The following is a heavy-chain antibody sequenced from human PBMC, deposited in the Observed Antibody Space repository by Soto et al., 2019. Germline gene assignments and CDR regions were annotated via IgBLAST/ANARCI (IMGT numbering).Heavy chain of an antibody. CDR3: ARDRGSYFDY. Sequence: VHLVESGGGVVQPGTSLTRSCAVSGFDFSTYALQWVRQAPGKGLDWVAMISYDGTDKYYADSVKGRFTISRDNSNNRVSLQMSSLRADDTAVYYCARDRGSYFDYWGQGTLVTVSS. J-gene: IGHJ4*02. CDR1: GFDFSTYA. CDR2: ISYDGTDK. D-gene: IGHD3-16*01. V-gene: IGHV3-30-3*01.